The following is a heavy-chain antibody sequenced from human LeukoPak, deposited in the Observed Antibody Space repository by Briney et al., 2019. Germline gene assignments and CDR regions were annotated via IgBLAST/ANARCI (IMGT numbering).Heavy chain of an antibody. CDR1: GYAFTSYD. CDR2: INPNSGGT. V-gene: IGHV1-2*02. J-gene: IGHJ3*02. CDR3: ARGGAMIVVVITTGDAFDI. D-gene: IGHD3-22*01. Sequence: ASVKVSCKASGYAFTSYDINWVRQATGQGLEWMGWINPNSGGTNYAQKFQGRVTMTRDTSISTAYMELSRLRSDDTAVYYCARGGAMIVVVITTGDAFDIWGQGTMVTVSS.